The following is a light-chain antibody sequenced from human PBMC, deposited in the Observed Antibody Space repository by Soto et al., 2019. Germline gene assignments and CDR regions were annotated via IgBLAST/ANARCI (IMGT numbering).Light chain of an antibody. CDR3: QQYGSSLRT. CDR2: GAS. Sequence: ELVLTQSPGTLSLSPGERATLSCRASQSVSSSYLAWYQQKPGQAPRLLIYGASSRATGIPARFSGSGSGTDFTLTISRLEPEDFAVYYCQQYGSSLRTFGQGTKVEIK. CDR1: QSVSSSY. J-gene: IGKJ1*01. V-gene: IGKV3-20*01.